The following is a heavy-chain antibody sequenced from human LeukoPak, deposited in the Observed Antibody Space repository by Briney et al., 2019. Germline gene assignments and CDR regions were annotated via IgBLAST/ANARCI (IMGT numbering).Heavy chain of an antibody. V-gene: IGHV3-11*01. CDR1: GFTFSDYY. D-gene: IGHD3-10*01. Sequence: GGSLRLSCAASGFTFSDYYMSWIRQAPGKGLEWVSYISSSGSTIYYADSVKGRFTISRDKAKNSLYLQMNSLRAEDTAVYYCARDRYYGSGRDYYYGMDVWGQGTTVTVSS. CDR3: ARDRYYGSGRDYYYGMDV. J-gene: IGHJ6*02. CDR2: ISSSGSTI.